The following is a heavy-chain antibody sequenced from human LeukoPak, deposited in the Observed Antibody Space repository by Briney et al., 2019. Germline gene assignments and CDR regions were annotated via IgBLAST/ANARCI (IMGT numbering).Heavy chain of an antibody. V-gene: IGHV3-15*01. CDR2: IKSKTDGGTT. CDR1: GFTFSNAW. Sequence: PGGSLRLSCAASGFTFSNAWMSWVRQAPGKGLEWVGRIKSKTDGGTTDYAAPVKGRFTISRDDSKNTLYLQMNSLKTEDTAVYYCTTDEGGYYYDSSGYYPTWGQGTLVIVSS. D-gene: IGHD3-22*01. CDR3: TTDEGGYYYDSSGYYPT. J-gene: IGHJ5*02.